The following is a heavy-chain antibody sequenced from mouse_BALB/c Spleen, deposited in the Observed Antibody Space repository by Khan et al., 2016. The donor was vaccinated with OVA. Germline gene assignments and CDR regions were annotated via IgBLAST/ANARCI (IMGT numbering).Heavy chain of an antibody. D-gene: IGHD1-1*01. CDR1: GFTFSSFG. V-gene: IGHV5-17*02. Sequence: EVKVVESGGGLVQPGGSRKLSCVASGFTFSSFGMHWVRQAPEKGLEWVAYISGDSSTIYYTDTVKGRFTISRDNPKNTLFLQMTSLRSEDMAMYYCARSYFYGYYFDQWGQGTTLTVSS. CDR3: ARSYFYGYYFDQ. CDR2: ISGDSSTI. J-gene: IGHJ2*01.